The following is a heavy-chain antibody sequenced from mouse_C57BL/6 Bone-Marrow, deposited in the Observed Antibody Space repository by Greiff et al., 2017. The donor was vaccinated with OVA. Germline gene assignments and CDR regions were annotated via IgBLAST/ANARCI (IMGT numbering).Heavy chain of an antibody. CDR3: ARRTNWYFDV. Sequence: EVKLVESGPELVKPGDSVKISCKASGYSFTGYFMNWVMQSHGKSLEWIGRINPYNGDTFYNQKFKGKATLTVDKSSSTAHMELRSLTSEDSAVYYCARRTNWYFDVWGTGTTVTVSS. J-gene: IGHJ1*03. CDR2: INPYNGDT. CDR1: GYSFTGYF. V-gene: IGHV1-20*01.